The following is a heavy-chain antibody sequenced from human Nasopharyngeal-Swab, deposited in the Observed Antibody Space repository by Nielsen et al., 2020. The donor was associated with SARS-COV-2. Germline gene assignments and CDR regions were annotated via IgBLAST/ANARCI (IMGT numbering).Heavy chain of an antibody. J-gene: IGHJ3*02. Sequence: GGSLRLSCAASGFNVSRFGMHWVRRAPGKGLQWVAFISYDGTIQYYADSVKGRFTISRDNSKNTLYLQMNGLRPEDTAVHYCARGAVAGRNAFDIWGQGTMVTASS. CDR3: ARGAVAGRNAFDI. D-gene: IGHD6-19*01. V-gene: IGHV3-30*03. CDR2: ISYDGTIQ. CDR1: GFNVSRFG.